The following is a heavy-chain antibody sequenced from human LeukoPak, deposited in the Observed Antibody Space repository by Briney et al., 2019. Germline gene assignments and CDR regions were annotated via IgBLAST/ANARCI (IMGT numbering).Heavy chain of an antibody. Sequence: GGSLRLSCAASGFTFSSYAMSWVRQAPGKGLEWVSAISGSGGSTYYADSVKGRFTISRDNSKNTLYLQMNSLRAEDTAVYYCAKDPGRYCSGGSCYPFSWGQGTLVTVSS. CDR3: AKDPGRYCSGGSCYPFS. D-gene: IGHD2-15*01. CDR2: ISGSGGST. V-gene: IGHV3-23*01. CDR1: GFTFSSYA. J-gene: IGHJ5*02.